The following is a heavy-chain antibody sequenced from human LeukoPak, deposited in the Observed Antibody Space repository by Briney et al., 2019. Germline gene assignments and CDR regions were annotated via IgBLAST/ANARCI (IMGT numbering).Heavy chain of an antibody. CDR3: ARSRRVSNWFDP. CDR2: IYYSGST. J-gene: IGHJ5*02. Sequence: SETLSLTCTVSGGSISSYYWSWIRQPPGKGLEWIGYIYYSGSTNYNPSLKSRVTISVDPSKNQFSLKLSSVTAADTAVYYCARSRRVSNWFDPWGQGTLVTVSS. CDR1: GGSISSYY. V-gene: IGHV4-59*01.